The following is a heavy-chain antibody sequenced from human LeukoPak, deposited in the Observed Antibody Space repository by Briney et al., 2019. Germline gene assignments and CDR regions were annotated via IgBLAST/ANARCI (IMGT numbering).Heavy chain of an antibody. CDR2: IYYSGST. Sequence: SETLSLTCTVSGGSISSYYWSWIRQPPGKGLEWIGYIYYSGSTNYNPSLKSRVTISVDTSKNQFSLKLSSVTAADTAVYYCARSGANPYSSSFDYWGQGTLVTVSS. J-gene: IGHJ4*02. D-gene: IGHD6-13*01. CDR3: ARSGANPYSSSFDY. CDR1: GGSISSYY. V-gene: IGHV4-59*01.